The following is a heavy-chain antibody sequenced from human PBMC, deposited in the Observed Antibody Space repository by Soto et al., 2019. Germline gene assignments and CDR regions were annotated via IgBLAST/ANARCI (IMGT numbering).Heavy chain of an antibody. D-gene: IGHD3-10*01. J-gene: IGHJ4*02. CDR3: AKDSRPALYERSGSPFDY. V-gene: IGHV4-59*01. CDR1: GGTISSYS. Sequence: SETLSLTCTISGGTISSYSWTWIRQPPGKGLEWIGYIYNSGRTNYNPSLKSRVTISVDTSNNQFSLKLSSVSAADTAVYYCAKDSRPALYERSGSPFDYWGQGPLVTVSS. CDR2: IYNSGRT.